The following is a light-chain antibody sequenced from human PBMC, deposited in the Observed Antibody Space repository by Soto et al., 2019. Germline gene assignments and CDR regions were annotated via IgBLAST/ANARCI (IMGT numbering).Light chain of an antibody. J-gene: IGKJ2*01. V-gene: IGKV3-20*01. Sequence: EIVLTRSPGTLSLSPGERATLSCRASQSVSSSYLGWYQQKPGQAPRLLIYGASSRATGIPDRFSGSGSGTDFTLIISRLEPEDFAVYYCQRYGGSPLYTFGQGTKLEIK. CDR2: GAS. CDR3: QRYGGSPLYT. CDR1: QSVSSSY.